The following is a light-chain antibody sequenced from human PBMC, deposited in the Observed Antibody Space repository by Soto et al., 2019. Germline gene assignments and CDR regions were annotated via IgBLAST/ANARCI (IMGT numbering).Light chain of an antibody. J-gene: IGLJ2*01. V-gene: IGLV1-40*01. Sequence: QSVLTQPPSVSGAPGQRVTISCTGSSSNIGGGYDVPWYQQLPGTAPKLLIYGNSNRPSGVPDRFSGSKSGTSASLAITGLQAEDEADYYCQSYDSSLSGVVFGGGTKLTVL. CDR1: SSNIGGGYD. CDR3: QSYDSSLSGVV. CDR2: GNS.